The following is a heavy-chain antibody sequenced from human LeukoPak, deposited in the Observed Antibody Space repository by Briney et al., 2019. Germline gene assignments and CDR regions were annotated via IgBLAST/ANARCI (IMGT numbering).Heavy chain of an antibody. CDR2: ISYDGSNK. Sequence: PGGSLRLSCAASGFTFSSYAMHWVRQAPGKGLEWVAVISYDGSNKYYADSVKGRFTISRDNSKNTLYLQMNSLRAEDTAVYYCARDRNIYSSGSDYMDVWGKGTTVTVSS. J-gene: IGHJ6*03. CDR1: GFTFSSYA. CDR3: ARDRNIYSSGSDYMDV. V-gene: IGHV3-30-3*01. D-gene: IGHD6-19*01.